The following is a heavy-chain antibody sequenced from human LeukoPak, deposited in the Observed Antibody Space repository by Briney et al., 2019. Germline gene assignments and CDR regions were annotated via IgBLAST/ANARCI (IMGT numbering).Heavy chain of an antibody. V-gene: IGHV4-39*01. Sequence: SETLSLTCTVSGGSISSSSYYWGWIRQPPGKGLEWIGSIYYSGSTYYNPSLKSRVTISVNTSKNQFSLKLSSVTAADTAVYYCATLRSWYYDFWSGSNNWFDPWGQGTLVTVSS. CDR1: GGSISSSSYY. J-gene: IGHJ5*02. CDR3: ATLRSWYYDFWSGSNNWFDP. D-gene: IGHD3-3*01. CDR2: IYYSGST.